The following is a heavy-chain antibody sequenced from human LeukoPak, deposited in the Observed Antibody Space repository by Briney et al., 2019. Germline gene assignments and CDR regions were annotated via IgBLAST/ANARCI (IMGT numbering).Heavy chain of an antibody. CDR1: GGSFSGYY. V-gene: IGHV4-34*01. Sequence: SETLSLTCAVYGGSFSGYYWSWIRQPPGKGLEWIGEINHSGSTNYNPSLKSRVTISVDTSKNQFSLKLSSVTAADTAVYYCARVKVVVVPAAMDYWGREPWSPSPQ. J-gene: IGHJ4*02. D-gene: IGHD2-2*01. CDR3: ARVKVVVVPAAMDY. CDR2: INHSGST.